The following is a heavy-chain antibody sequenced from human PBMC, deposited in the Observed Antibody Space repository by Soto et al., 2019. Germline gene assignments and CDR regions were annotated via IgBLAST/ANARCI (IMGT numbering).Heavy chain of an antibody. CDR1: GFSLSTSGVG. J-gene: IGHJ4*02. CDR3: AHSHSSVWYSFPYFDD. V-gene: IGHV2-5*02. CDR2: IYWDDDK. Sequence: QITLKESGPTLVKPTQTLTLTCTFSGFSLSTSGVGVGWIRQPPGKALEWLALIYWDDDKCYSPSLKSRLTTTKDTSKSQLVLTMTNMDPVDTATFYGAHSHSSVWYSFPYFDDWGQGTLVTVSS. D-gene: IGHD6-19*01.